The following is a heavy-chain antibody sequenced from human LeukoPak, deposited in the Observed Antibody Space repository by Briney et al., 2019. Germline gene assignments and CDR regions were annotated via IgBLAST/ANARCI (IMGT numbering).Heavy chain of an antibody. CDR2: IYYSGST. J-gene: IGHJ5*02. CDR3: ARDRYYGGKYEDWFDP. Sequence: SETLSLTCTVSGGSISSGGYYWSWIRQPPGKGLEWIGYIYYSGSTNYNPSLKSRVTISVDTSKNQFSLKLSSVTAADTAVYYCARDRYYGGKYEDWFDPWGQGTLVTVSS. V-gene: IGHV4-61*08. CDR1: GGSISSGGYY. D-gene: IGHD4-23*01.